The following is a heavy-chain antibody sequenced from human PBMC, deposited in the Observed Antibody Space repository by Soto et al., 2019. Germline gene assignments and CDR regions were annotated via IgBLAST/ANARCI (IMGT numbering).Heavy chain of an antibody. Sequence: GESLKISCNGSGYNFISYWISWVRQMPGKGLEGMGRIDPSDSYTNYSPSCQGQVTISADKSISTAYLQWRSLKVSDTAMYYCARPYSSGEDTDVWGQGNTVTVSS. CDR2: IDPSDSYT. D-gene: IGHD3-22*01. CDR1: GYNFISYW. V-gene: IGHV5-10-1*04. J-gene: IGHJ6*02. CDR3: ARPYSSGEDTDV.